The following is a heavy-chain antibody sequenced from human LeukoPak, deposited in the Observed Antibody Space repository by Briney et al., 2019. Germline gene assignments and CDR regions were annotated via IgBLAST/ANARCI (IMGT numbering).Heavy chain of an antibody. CDR1: GYTFTSYG. CDR3: ARGRYCSGGSCHRGDYYYYYGMDV. V-gene: IGHV1-18*01. D-gene: IGHD2-15*01. Sequence: ASVKVSCKASGYTFTSYGISWVRQAPGQGLEWMGWISAYNGNTNYAQKLQGRVTMTTDTSTSTAYMELRSLRSDDTAVYYCARGRYCSGGSCHRGDYYYYYGMDVWGQGTTVTVSS. CDR2: ISAYNGNT. J-gene: IGHJ6*02.